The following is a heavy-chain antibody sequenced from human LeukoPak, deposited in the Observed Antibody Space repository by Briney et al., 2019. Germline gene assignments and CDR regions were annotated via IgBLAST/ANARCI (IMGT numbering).Heavy chain of an antibody. J-gene: IGHJ6*03. Sequence: GGSLRLSCAASGFTFSSYAMSWVRQAPGKGLEWVSAISGSGGSTYYADSVKGRFTISRDNSKNTLYLQMNSLRAEDTAVYYCAKVLTFGGVIGPLYMDVWGKGTTVTVSS. CDR1: GFTFSSYA. CDR2: ISGSGGST. D-gene: IGHD3-16*02. V-gene: IGHV3-23*01. CDR3: AKVLTFGGVIGPLYMDV.